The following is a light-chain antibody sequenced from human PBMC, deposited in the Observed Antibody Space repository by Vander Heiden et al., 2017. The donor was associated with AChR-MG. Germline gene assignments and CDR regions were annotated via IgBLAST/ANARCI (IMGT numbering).Light chain of an antibody. CDR3: QEDDNVPIT. V-gene: IGKV1-33*01. J-gene: IGKJ5*01. CDR1: QDISHY. CDR2: DAF. Sequence: DIQMTQSSSSLSASVGDRVTITCQARQDISHYLNWYQQKPGKVPKLLIYDAFNLDPVVPARFSGGGSGTDFTFTISSLQPEDIATYYCQEDDNVPITFGQEARLEIK.